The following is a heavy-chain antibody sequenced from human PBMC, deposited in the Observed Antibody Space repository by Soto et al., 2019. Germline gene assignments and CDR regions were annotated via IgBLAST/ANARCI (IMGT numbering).Heavy chain of an antibody. V-gene: IGHV1-18*01. CDR1: GYTFTSYG. CDR3: ARESSSSCHDY. CDR2: ISAYNGNT. Sequence: QVQLVQSGAEVKKPGASVKVSCKASGYTFTSYGISWVRQAPGQGLELMGWISAYNGNTNYAQKLQRRXTXTXXTSTSTAYMELRSLRSDDTAGYYCARESSSSCHDYWGQGTLVTVSS. D-gene: IGHD6-13*01. J-gene: IGHJ4*02.